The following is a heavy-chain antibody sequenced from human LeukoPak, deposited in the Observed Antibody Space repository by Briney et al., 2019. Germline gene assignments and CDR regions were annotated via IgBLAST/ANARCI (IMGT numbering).Heavy chain of an antibody. CDR2: ISNSSSYI. V-gene: IGHV3-21*01. CDR3: AREVNLGYCSSTSCYLGFDY. D-gene: IGHD2-2*01. J-gene: IGHJ4*02. Sequence: GGSLRLSCAASGFTFSSYSMNWVRQAPGKGLEWVSYISNSSSYIYYADSVKGRFTISRDNAKNSLYLQMNSLRAEDTAVYYCAREVNLGYCSSTSCYLGFDYWGQGTLVTVSS. CDR1: GFTFSSYS.